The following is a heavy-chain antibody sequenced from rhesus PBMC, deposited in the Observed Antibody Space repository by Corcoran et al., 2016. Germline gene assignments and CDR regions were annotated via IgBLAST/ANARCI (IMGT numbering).Heavy chain of an antibody. CDR3: ARGWGTVTVFDF. Sequence: EVQLVQSGAEVKRPGESLKISCKTSGYSFTNYWISWVRQLPGEGLEWMGAIDPSDSDTRYTPSFQGQDTISADNAISTAYLQWSSLKASDTATYYCARGWGTVTVFDFWGQGLRVTVSS. V-gene: IGHV5-2*01. CDR1: GYSFTNYW. D-gene: IGHD4-23*01. CDR2: IDPSDSDT. J-gene: IGHJ3*01.